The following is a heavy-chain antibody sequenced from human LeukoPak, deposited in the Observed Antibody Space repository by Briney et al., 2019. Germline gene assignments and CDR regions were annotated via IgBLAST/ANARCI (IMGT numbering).Heavy chain of an antibody. CDR3: AREGEGGFDP. CDR2: IYHSGST. J-gene: IGHJ5*02. CDR1: GGSVSSGSYY. Sequence: SETLSLTCTVSGGSVSSGSYYWSWIRQPPGTGLEWIGYIYHSGSTYYNPSLKSRVTISVDRSKNQFSLKLSSVTAADTAVYYCAREGEGGFDPWGQGTLVTVSS. V-gene: IGHV4-30-2*01. D-gene: IGHD3-16*01.